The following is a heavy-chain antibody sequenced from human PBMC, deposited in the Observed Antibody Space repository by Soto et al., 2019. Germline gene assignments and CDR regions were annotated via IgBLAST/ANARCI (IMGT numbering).Heavy chain of an antibody. CDR1: GGSISSYY. V-gene: IGHV4-59*01. Sequence: SETLSLTCTVSGGSISSYYWSWIRQPPGKGLEWIGYIYYSGSTNYNPSLKSRVTISVDTSKNQFSLKLSSVTAADTATYYCARTYSSGYYSFDHWGQGTLVTVSS. J-gene: IGHJ4*02. CDR2: IYYSGST. CDR3: ARTYSSGYYSFDH. D-gene: IGHD3-22*01.